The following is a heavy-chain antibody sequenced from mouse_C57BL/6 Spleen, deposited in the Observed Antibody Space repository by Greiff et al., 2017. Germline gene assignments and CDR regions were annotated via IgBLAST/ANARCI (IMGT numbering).Heavy chain of an antibody. Sequence: QVQLQQPGAELVKPGASVKLSCKASGYTFTSYWMHWVKQRPGQGLEWIGMIHPNSGSTNYNEKFKSKATLTVDKSSSTVYMQLISLTSEDSAVYYCARWGTTVVDYWGQGTTLTVSS. J-gene: IGHJ2*01. CDR1: GYTFTSYW. V-gene: IGHV1-64*01. CDR3: ARWGTTVVDY. CDR2: IHPNSGST. D-gene: IGHD1-1*01.